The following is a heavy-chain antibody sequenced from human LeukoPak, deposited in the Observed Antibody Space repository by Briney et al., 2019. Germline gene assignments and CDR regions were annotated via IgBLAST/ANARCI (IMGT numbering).Heavy chain of an antibody. CDR3: ARDLGYCTSTSCYSLYGMDV. V-gene: IGHV3-48*03. CDR1: GFTLSSYE. Sequence: GGSLRLSCAASGFTLSSYEMNWVRQAPGKGLEWVSYISSSGSTIHYADSVKGRFTISRDSAKNSLYLQMNSLRAEDTAVYYCARDLGYCTSTSCYSLYGMDVWGKGTTVTVSS. CDR2: ISSSGSTI. D-gene: IGHD2-2*02. J-gene: IGHJ6*04.